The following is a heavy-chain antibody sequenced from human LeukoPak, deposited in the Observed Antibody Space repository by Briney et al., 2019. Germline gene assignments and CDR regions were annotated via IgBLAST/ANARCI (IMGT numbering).Heavy chain of an antibody. Sequence: GGSLRLSCAASGFTFSSYQMNWVRQAPGKGLEWVSYISDSVSTTYYADSVKGRFTISRDNAKNSLFLQMTSLRAEDTAVYYCARFGMGTTSFDYWGQGTLVTVSS. D-gene: IGHD1-7*01. CDR3: ARFGMGTTSFDY. V-gene: IGHV3-48*03. CDR1: GFTFSSYQ. J-gene: IGHJ4*02. CDR2: ISDSVSTT.